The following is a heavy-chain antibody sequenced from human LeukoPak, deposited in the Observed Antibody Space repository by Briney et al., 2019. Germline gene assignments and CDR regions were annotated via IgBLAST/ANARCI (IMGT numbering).Heavy chain of an antibody. CDR2: WHFASNK. CDR1: GFIFSSYG. CDR3: ARDLCSTTSCFDY. D-gene: IGHD2-2*01. V-gene: IGHV3-33*01. J-gene: IGHJ4*02. Sequence: GGSLRLSCVTSGFIFSSYGIHWVRQAPGKGLEWVAWHFASNKYYGESVRGRFTMSRDNSKSTLYLQMDSLRVEDTAVYYCARDLCSTTSCFDYWGQGTLVSVSS.